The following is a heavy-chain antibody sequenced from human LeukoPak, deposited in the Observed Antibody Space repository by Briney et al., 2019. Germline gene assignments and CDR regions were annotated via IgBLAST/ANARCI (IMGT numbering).Heavy chain of an antibody. Sequence: PGGSLRLSCAASGFSFRSYGIHWVRQAPGKGLEWVAVIWYDGSKKYYADSVKGRFTIPRDNSKNTLYLQMDSLRAEDTAVYYCARENTMVRGVTLYYFDYWGQGTLVIVSS. CDR3: ARENTMVRGVTLYYFDY. J-gene: IGHJ4*02. V-gene: IGHV3-33*01. CDR1: GFSFRSYG. CDR2: IWYDGSKK. D-gene: IGHD3-10*01.